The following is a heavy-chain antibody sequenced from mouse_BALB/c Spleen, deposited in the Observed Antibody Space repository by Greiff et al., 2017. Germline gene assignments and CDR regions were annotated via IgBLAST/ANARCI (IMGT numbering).Heavy chain of an antibody. CDR3: ARRGYDGYYYAMDY. V-gene: IGHV14-3*02. CDR2: IDPANGNT. Sequence: AQLKESGAELVKPGASVKLSCTTSGFNIKDTYMHWVKQRPEQGLEWIGRIDPANGNTKYDPKFQGKATITADTSSNTAYLQLSSLTSEDTAVYYCARRGYDGYYYAMDYWGQGTSVTVAS. CDR1: GFNIKDTY. D-gene: IGHD2-14*01. J-gene: IGHJ4*01.